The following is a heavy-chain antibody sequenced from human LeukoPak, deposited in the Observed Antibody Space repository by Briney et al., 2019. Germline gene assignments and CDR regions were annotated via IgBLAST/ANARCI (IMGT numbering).Heavy chain of an antibody. Sequence: GGSLRLSCVASGFTFSTHAMSWVRLAPGKGLEWVSAISGSGGSTYYADSVKGRFTISRDNSKNTLYLQMNSLRAEDTAVYYCAKDFRKFWSGVPRDYYYGMDVWGQGTTVTVSS. CDR2: ISGSGGST. J-gene: IGHJ6*02. CDR1: GFTFSTHA. CDR3: AKDFRKFWSGVPRDYYYGMDV. D-gene: IGHD3-3*01. V-gene: IGHV3-23*01.